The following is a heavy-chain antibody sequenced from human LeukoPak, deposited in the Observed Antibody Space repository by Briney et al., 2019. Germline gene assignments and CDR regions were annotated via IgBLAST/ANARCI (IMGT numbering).Heavy chain of an antibody. V-gene: IGHV1-46*01. CDR2: INPSGGST. Sequence: GASVKVSCKASGYTFTSYYMHWVRQAPGQGLEWMGIINPSGGSTSYAQKFQGRVTMTRDMSTSTVYMELSSLRSEDTAVYYRARDNGYSSSSENWFDPWGQGTLVTVSS. CDR3: ARDNGYSSSSENWFDP. CDR1: GYTFTSYY. D-gene: IGHD6-6*01. J-gene: IGHJ5*02.